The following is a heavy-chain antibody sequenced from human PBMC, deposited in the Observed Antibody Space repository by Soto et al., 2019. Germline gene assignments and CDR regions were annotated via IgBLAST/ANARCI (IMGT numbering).Heavy chain of an antibody. J-gene: IGHJ6*02. CDR1: GYTFTSYY. CDR3: ALLRFLEWLLPPFEYYGKDV. Sequence: AAVKVSCKACGYTFTSYYMHWVRQAPGQGLEWMGIINPSGGSTSYAQKFQGRVTMTRDTSTSTVYMELGSLRSEDTAVYYCALLRFLEWLLPPFEYYGKDVWGQGTTVTVSS. CDR2: INPSGGST. V-gene: IGHV1-46*01. D-gene: IGHD3-3*01.